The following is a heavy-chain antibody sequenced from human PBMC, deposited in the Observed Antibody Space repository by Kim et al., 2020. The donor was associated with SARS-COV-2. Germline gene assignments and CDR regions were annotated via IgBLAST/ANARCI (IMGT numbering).Heavy chain of an antibody. CDR2: ISAYNGNT. V-gene: IGHV1-18*04. J-gene: IGHJ6*02. CDR3: ARGDGDIVVVEDYYYGMDV. D-gene: IGHD2-15*01. Sequence: ASVKVSCKASGYTFTSYGISWVRQAPGQGLEWMGWISAYNGNTNYAQKLQGRVTMTTDTSTSTAYMELRSLRSDDTAVYYCARGDGDIVVVEDYYYGMDVWGQGTTVTVSS. CDR1: GYTFTSYG.